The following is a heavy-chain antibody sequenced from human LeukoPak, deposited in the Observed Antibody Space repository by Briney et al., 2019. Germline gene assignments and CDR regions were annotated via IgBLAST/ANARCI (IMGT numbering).Heavy chain of an antibody. CDR1: GFTFSSYS. D-gene: IGHD4-17*01. Sequence: GGSLRLSCAASGFTFSSYSMNWVRQAPGKGLEWVSYISSSSSTIYYADSVKGRFTISRDNAKNSLYLQMNSLRAEDTALYHCARVGGDYNEAHFDYWGQGTLVTVSS. CDR3: ARVGGDYNEAHFDY. J-gene: IGHJ4*02. V-gene: IGHV3-48*01. CDR2: ISSSSSTI.